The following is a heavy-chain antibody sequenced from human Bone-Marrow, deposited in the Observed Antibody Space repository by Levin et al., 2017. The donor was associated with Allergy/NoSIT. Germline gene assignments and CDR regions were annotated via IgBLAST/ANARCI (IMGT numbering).Heavy chain of an antibody. Sequence: GESLKISCKASGYTFTSYDMNWVRQAAGQGLEWVGWMNPTTGDSNSAQRFQGRVTMTRDTSTSTAYMELSSLTSEDTAVYYCARRELYSSSWQYYYYYGMDVWGQGTTVTVSS. CDR2: MNPTTGDS. D-gene: IGHD6-13*01. V-gene: IGHV1-8*01. CDR1: GYTFTSYD. J-gene: IGHJ6*02. CDR3: ARRELYSSSWQYYYYYGMDV.